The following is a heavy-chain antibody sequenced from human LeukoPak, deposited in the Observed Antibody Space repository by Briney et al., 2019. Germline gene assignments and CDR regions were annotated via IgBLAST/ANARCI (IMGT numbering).Heavy chain of an antibody. CDR3: ARGSYLSEATGNY. CDR2: ISYDGSNK. CDR1: GFTFSSYA. J-gene: IGHJ4*02. D-gene: IGHD3-10*01. Sequence: GGSLRLSCAASGFTFSSYAMHWVRQAPGKGLEWVAVISYDGSNKYYADSVKGRFTISRDNSKNTLYLQMNSLRAEDTAVYYCARGSYLSEATGNYWGQGTLVTVSS. V-gene: IGHV3-30*01.